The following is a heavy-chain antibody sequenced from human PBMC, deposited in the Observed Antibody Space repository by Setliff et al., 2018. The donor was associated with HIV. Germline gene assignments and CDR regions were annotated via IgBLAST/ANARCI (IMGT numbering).Heavy chain of an antibody. CDR3: ARGSQWELLPYFDY. Sequence: PSETLSLTCTVSGGSMSSSSYYWGWIRQPPGKGLEWIGSIYYSGSTYYNPSLKSRVTISVDTSKNQFSLKLSSVTAADTAVFHCARGSQWELLPYFDYWGQGTLVTVSS. CDR2: IYYSGST. V-gene: IGHV4-39*07. J-gene: IGHJ4*02. CDR1: GGSMSSSSYY. D-gene: IGHD1-26*01.